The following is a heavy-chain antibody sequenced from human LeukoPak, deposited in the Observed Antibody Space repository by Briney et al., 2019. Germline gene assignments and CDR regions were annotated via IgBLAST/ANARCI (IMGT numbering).Heavy chain of an antibody. D-gene: IGHD5-24*01. CDR3: AKGLEMATISTPAAY. V-gene: IGHV3-30*18. CDR2: ISYDGSNK. Sequence: PGRSLRLSCAASGFTFSSYGMHWVRQAPGKGLEWVAVISYDGSNKYYADSVKGRFTISRDNSKNTLYLQMNSLRAEDTAVYYCAKGLEMATISTPAAYWGQGTLVTVSS. CDR1: GFTFSSYG. J-gene: IGHJ4*02.